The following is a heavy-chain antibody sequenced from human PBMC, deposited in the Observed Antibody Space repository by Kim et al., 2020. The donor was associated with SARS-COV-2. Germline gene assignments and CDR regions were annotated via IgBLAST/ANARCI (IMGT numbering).Heavy chain of an antibody. V-gene: IGHV4-59*01. J-gene: IGHJ4*02. CDR3: ASYDYGGNRGLDY. CDR1: GGSISSYY. CDR2: IYYSGST. Sequence: SETLSLTCTVSGGSISSYYWSWIRQPPGKGLEWIGYIYYSGSTNYNPSLKSRVTISVDTSKNQFSLKLSSVTAADTAVYYCASYDYGGNRGLDYWGQGTLVTVSS. D-gene: IGHD4-17*01.